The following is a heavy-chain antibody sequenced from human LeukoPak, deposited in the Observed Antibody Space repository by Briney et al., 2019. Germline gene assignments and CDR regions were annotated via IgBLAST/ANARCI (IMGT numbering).Heavy chain of an antibody. Sequence: ASVKVSCKASGYTFTSYGISWVRQAPGQGLEWMGWISAYNGNTNYAQKLQGRVTMATDTSTSTAYMELRSLRSDDTAVYYCARDTIDYGGMAPDYWGQGTLVTVSS. D-gene: IGHD4-23*01. CDR1: GYTFTSYG. CDR3: ARDTIDYGGMAPDY. CDR2: ISAYNGNT. J-gene: IGHJ4*02. V-gene: IGHV1-18*01.